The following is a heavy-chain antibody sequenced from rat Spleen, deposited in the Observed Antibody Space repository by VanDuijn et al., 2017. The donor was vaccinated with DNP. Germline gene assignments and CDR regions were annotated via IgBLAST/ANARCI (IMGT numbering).Heavy chain of an antibody. CDR3: RRDRRYYGLDC. J-gene: IGHJ2*01. CDR2: IITSGSST. D-gene: IGHD1-6*01. Sequence: EVQLVESGGDLVQSGRSLKVSCAASGFTFSDYNMAWVRQAPKKGLEWVASIITSGSSTYYPDSVKDRFTISRDNAKNTLYLQMNSLRSEDTTTYYCRRDRRYYGLDCWGQGVMVTVSS. CDR1: GFTFSDYN. V-gene: IGHV5S10*01.